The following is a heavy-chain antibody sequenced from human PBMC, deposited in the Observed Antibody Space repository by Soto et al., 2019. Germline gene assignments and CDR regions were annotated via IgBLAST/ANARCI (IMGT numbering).Heavy chain of an antibody. D-gene: IGHD6-13*01. Sequence: GGSLRLSCAASGFTFSDYYMSWIRQAPGKGLEWVSYISSSSSYTNYADSVKGRFTISRDNAKNSLYLQMNSLRAEDTAVYYCARSPRSWYVLVGAPGVQDDASFDYWGQGTLVTVSS. CDR3: ARSPRSWYVLVGAPGVQDDASFDY. V-gene: IGHV3-11*06. J-gene: IGHJ4*02. CDR2: ISSSSSYT. CDR1: GFTFSDYY.